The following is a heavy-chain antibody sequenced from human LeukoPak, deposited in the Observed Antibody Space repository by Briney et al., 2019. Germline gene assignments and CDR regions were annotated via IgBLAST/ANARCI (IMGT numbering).Heavy chain of an antibody. D-gene: IGHD4-4*01. Sequence: GGSLRLSCAASGFTFSSYGMHWVRQAPGKGLGWVAVIWYDGSNKYYADSVKGRFTISRDNSKNTLYLQMNSLRAEDTAVYYCAKGTVTTLYWYFDLWGRGTLVTVSS. CDR3: AKGTVTTLYWYFDL. V-gene: IGHV3-33*06. CDR2: IWYDGSNK. J-gene: IGHJ2*01. CDR1: GFTFSSYG.